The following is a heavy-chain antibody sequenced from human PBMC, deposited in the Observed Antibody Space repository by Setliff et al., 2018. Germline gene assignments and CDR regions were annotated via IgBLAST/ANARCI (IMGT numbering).Heavy chain of an antibody. V-gene: IGHV3-11*04. CDR1: GFSFSDNY. CDR3: ARAQNIFAGNLDS. J-gene: IGHJ4*02. CDR2: ISSSGISI. Sequence: PGGSVRLSCAASGFSFSDNYMSWIRQAPGKGLEWVAYISSSGISIDYADSVKGRFIISRDNAKNSLSLQMNSLRVEDTALYFCARAQNIFAGNLDSWGQGTLVTVSS.